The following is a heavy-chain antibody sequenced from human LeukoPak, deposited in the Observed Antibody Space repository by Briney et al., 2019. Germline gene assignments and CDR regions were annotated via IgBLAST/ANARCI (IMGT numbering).Heavy chain of an antibody. V-gene: IGHV1-8*03. CDR3: ARGPSGRYYYYMDV. Sequence: ASVKVSCKASGGTFSRYAISWVRQATGQGLEWMGWMNPNSGNTGYAQKFQGRVTITRNTSISTAYMELSSLRSEDTAVYYCARGPSGRYYYYMDVWGKGTTVTVSS. CDR1: GGTFSRYA. D-gene: IGHD6-25*01. J-gene: IGHJ6*03. CDR2: MNPNSGNT.